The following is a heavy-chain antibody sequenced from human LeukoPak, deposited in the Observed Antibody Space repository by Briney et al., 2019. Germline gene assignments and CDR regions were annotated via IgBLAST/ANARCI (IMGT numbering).Heavy chain of an antibody. Sequence: PGGSLRLSCAASGFTFSNYEMNWVRQAPGKGLEWVSYISSIDSTTYYATSVKGRLTISRENDKDYMYLQMNSLRVEDTAVYHCARGLASSNWPHWFDPWGQGTLVSVSS. CDR1: GFTFSNYE. D-gene: IGHD6-13*01. CDR3: ARGLASSNWPHWFDP. J-gene: IGHJ5*02. V-gene: IGHV3-48*03. CDR2: ISSIDSTT.